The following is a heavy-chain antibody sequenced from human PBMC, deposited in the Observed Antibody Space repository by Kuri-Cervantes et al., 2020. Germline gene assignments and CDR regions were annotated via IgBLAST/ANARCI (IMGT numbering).Heavy chain of an antibody. V-gene: IGHV3-64*02. CDR2: ISSDGGST. Sequence: GESLKISCAASGFTFSSYGMHWVRQAPGKGLEYVSAISSDGGSTYYADSVKGRFTISRDNAKNSLYLQMNSLRAEDTAVYYCARTESLVEATYMDVWGKGTTVTVSS. CDR1: GFTFSSYG. CDR3: ARTESLVEATYMDV. D-gene: IGHD1-26*01. J-gene: IGHJ6*03.